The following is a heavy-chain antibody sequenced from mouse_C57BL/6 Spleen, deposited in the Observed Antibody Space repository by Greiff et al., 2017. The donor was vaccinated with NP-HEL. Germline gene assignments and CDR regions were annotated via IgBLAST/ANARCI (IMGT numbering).Heavy chain of an antibody. CDR1: GYAFSSSW. CDR3: ARWDGY. Sequence: QVQLQQSGPELVKPGASVKISCKASGYAFSSSWMNWVKQRPGKGLEWIGRIYPGDGDTNYNGKFKGKATLTADKSSSTAYMQLSSLASEDSAVYFCARWDGYWGQGTSLTVSS. CDR2: IYPGDGDT. V-gene: IGHV1-82*01. J-gene: IGHJ2*02. D-gene: IGHD4-1*01.